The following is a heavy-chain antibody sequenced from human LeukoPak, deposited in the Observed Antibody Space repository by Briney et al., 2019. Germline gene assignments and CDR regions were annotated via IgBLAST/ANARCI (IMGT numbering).Heavy chain of an antibody. CDR3: ARDSDILTGSHNWFDP. CDR2: ISSSSSYT. CDR1: GFSFSRSW. D-gene: IGHD3-9*01. Sequence: GGSLRLSCEDSGFSFSRSWMTWVRQAPGKGLEWVSYISSSSSYTNYADSVKGRFTISRDNAKNSLYLQMNSLRAEDTAVYYCARDSDILTGSHNWFDPWGQGTLVTVSS. J-gene: IGHJ5*02. V-gene: IGHV3-11*05.